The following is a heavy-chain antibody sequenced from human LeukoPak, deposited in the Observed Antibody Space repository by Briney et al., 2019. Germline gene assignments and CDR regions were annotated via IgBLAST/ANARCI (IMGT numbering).Heavy chain of an antibody. Sequence: PGGSLRLSCAASGFTFSSFGMYWVRRTSGSGLEWVAGLTGSGGTTYHAASVEGRFTISRDNSKNTLYLQMNSLRAEDTAVYYCAKGHTVTSNLDYWGQGTLVTVSS. CDR1: GFTFSSFG. CDR2: LTGSGGTT. J-gene: IGHJ4*02. D-gene: IGHD4-17*01. V-gene: IGHV3-23*01. CDR3: AKGHTVTSNLDY.